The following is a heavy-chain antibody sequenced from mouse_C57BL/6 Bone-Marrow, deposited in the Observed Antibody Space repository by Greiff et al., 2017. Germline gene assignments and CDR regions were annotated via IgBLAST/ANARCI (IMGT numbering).Heavy chain of an antibody. CDR3: TTRGDDYDHLTFAY. V-gene: IGHV14-4*01. J-gene: IGHJ3*01. CDR1: GFNIKDDY. CDR2: LDPENGDT. Sequence: VQLQQSGAELVRPGASVKLSCTASGFNIKDDYMHWVQQRPEQGLEWIGWLDPENGDTEYASKFQGKATITADTSSNTAYLQLSSLTSEDTAVYYCTTRGDDYDHLTFAYWGQGTLVTVSA. D-gene: IGHD2-4*01.